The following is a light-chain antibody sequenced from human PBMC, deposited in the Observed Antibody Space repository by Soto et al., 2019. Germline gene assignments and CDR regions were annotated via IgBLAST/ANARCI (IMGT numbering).Light chain of an antibody. CDR3: QQYYNWLT. Sequence: EIVIIQTQATLPVSPGERATLSCRASQSVSSDLAWYQQKPGQPPRLLIYRTSTRATGIPARFSGSGSGTEFTLTISSMQSEDFAVYYCQQYYNWLTFGGGTKVDIK. CDR1: QSVSSD. CDR2: RTS. V-gene: IGKV3-15*01. J-gene: IGKJ4*01.